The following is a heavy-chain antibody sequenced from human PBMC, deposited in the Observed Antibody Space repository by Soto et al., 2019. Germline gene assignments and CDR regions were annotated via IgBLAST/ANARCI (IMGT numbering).Heavy chain of an antibody. D-gene: IGHD5-12*01. CDR3: GRGGNSGSVAY. J-gene: IGHJ4*02. V-gene: IGHV3-74*01. Sequence: EVQLVESGGCLVQPGGSLRLSCAASGFTFSSYWMYWVRQVPVKGLVWGSRIKVDGAATSYADSVKGRFTISRDNAKNTLYLQMNHLRAEDTAVYFCGRGGNSGSVAYWGQGTLVTVSS. CDR2: IKVDGAAT. CDR1: GFTFSSYW.